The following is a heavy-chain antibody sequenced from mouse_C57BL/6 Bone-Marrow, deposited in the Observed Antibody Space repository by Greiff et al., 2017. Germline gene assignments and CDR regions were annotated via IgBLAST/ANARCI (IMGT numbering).Heavy chain of an antibody. J-gene: IGHJ1*03. V-gene: IGHV1-54*01. CDR3: ARSIDGRGYFDV. Sequence: VQLQQSGAELVRPGTSVKVSCKASGYAFTNYLIEWVKQRPGQGLEWIGVINPGSGGTNYNEKFKGKATLTADKSSSTAYMQLSSLTSEDSAVYFCARSIDGRGYFDVWGTGTTVTVSS. D-gene: IGHD2-3*01. CDR1: GYAFTNYL. CDR2: INPGSGGT.